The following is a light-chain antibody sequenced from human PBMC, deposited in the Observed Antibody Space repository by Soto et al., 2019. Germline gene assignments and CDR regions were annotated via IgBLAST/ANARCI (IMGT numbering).Light chain of an antibody. CDR1: QSVSSY. J-gene: IGKJ3*01. CDR3: QQRSDFFT. Sequence: EIVLTQSPATLSLSPGERATLSCRASQSVSSYLAWYQQKPGQAPRLLIYDASNRATGIPARFSGSGSGTDFTLTISSLGHEDVAVSYCQQRSDFFTFGPGTKVDIK. CDR2: DAS. V-gene: IGKV3-11*01.